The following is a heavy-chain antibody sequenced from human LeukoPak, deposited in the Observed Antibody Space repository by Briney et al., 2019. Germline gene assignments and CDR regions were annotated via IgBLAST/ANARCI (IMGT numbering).Heavy chain of an antibody. Sequence: ASVKVSCKPSGYTFTGFYIHWVRQAPGQGLEWMGWINPNSGDTNYAQQFQGRVTMTGDTSISTAYMDLISLRSDDTAVYYCARGAGEGWYFDLWGRGTLVTVSS. J-gene: IGHJ2*01. CDR1: GYTFTGFY. D-gene: IGHD7-27*01. CDR3: ARGAGEGWYFDL. CDR2: INPNSGDT. V-gene: IGHV1-2*02.